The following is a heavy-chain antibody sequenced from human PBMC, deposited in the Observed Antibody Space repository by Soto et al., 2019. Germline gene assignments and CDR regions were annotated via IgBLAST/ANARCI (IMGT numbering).Heavy chain of an antibody. J-gene: IGHJ6*02. CDR3: ASYFWSSGGYGMDV. V-gene: IGHV3-30*03. Sequence: QVQLVESGGGVVQPGRSLRLSCAASGFTFSSYGMHWVRQAPGKGLEWVAVISYDGSNKYYADSVKGRFTISRDNSKNALYLQMNSLRAEDTAVYDCASYFWSSGGYGMDVWGQGTTVTVSS. CDR1: GFTFSSYG. CDR2: ISYDGSNK. D-gene: IGHD6-25*01.